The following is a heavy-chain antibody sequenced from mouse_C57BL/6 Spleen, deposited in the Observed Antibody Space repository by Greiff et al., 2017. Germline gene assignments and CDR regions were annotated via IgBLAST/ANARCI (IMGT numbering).Heavy chain of an antibody. CDR1: GYTFTEYT. V-gene: IGHV1-62-2*01. CDR3: ARHEGEDYDYDVGFAY. J-gene: IGHJ3*01. Sequence: VKLQPSGAELVKPGASVKLSCKASGYTFTEYTIHWVKQRSGQGLEWIGWFYPGSGSIKYNEKFKDKATLTADKSSSTVYMELSRLTSEDSAVYFCARHEGEDYDYDVGFAYWGQGTLVTVSA. CDR2: FYPGSGSI. D-gene: IGHD2-4*01.